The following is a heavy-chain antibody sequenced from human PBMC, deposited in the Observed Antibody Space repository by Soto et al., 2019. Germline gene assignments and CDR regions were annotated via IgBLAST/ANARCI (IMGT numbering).Heavy chain of an antibody. J-gene: IGHJ4*02. V-gene: IGHV4-30-4*01. CDR3: ARGAHYDLLTGYYTDVDY. CDR1: GGSISSGDYY. CDR2: IYYSGST. D-gene: IGHD3-9*01. Sequence: SETLSLTCTVSGGSISSGDYYWSWIRQPPGKGLEWIGYIYYSGSTYYNPSLKSRVTISVDTSKNQFSLKLSSVTAADTAVYYCARGAHYDLLTGYYTDVDYWGQGTLVTVSS.